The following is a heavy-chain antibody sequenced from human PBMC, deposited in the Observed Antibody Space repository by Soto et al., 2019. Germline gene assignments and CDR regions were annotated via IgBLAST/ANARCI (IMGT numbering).Heavy chain of an antibody. CDR2: ISGGGTST. D-gene: IGHD2-21*01. J-gene: IGHJ4*02. CDR1: GFTFSSYA. CDR3: AKSLSALFSLGDFKY. V-gene: IGHV3-23*01. Sequence: GGSLRLSCAASGFTFSSYALNRVRQAPGKGLEWVAEISGGGTSTYYAPSVKGRFIISSDSSKNTLYLRMYSLRAEDTAMYYCAKSLSALFSLGDFKYWGQGALVTVSS.